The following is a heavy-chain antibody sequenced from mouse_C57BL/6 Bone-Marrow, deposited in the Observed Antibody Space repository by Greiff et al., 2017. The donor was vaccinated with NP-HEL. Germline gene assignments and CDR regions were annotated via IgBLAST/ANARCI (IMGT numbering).Heavy chain of an antibody. J-gene: IGHJ3*01. D-gene: IGHD4-1*02. CDR2: ISDGGSYT. CDR3: ARDKINWAWFAY. Sequence: EVHLVESGGGLVKPGGSLKLSCAASGFTFSSYAMSWVRQTPEKRLEWVATISDGGSYTYYPDNVKGRFTISRDNAKYNLYLQMSHLTSEDTAMYYCARDKINWAWFAYWGQGTLVTVSA. CDR1: GFTFSSYA. V-gene: IGHV5-4*01.